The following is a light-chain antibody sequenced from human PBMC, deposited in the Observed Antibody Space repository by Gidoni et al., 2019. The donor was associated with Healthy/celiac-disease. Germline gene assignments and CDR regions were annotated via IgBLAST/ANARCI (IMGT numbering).Light chain of an antibody. CDR3: QQYGSSLFT. J-gene: IGKJ3*01. Sequence: EIVLTQSPGTLSLSPGERATLPCRARQSVSSSHLAWYQQKPGQDPRLLIYGAASGSGTDFTLTISRLEPEDFAVYYCQQYGSSLFTFGPGTKVDIK. V-gene: IGKV3-20*01. CDR2: GA. CDR1: QSVSSSH.